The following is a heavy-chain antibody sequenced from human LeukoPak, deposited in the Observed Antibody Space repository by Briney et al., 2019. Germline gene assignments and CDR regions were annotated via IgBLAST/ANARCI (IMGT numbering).Heavy chain of an antibody. J-gene: IGHJ3*02. D-gene: IGHD3-22*01. Sequence: GGSLRLSCAASGFTFSSYAMSWVRQAPGKGLEWVSAISGSGGSTYYADSVKGRFTISRDNSKNTLYLQMNSLRAEDTAVYYCAGDPVYDSSGYYSLKAFDIWGQGTMVTVSS. V-gene: IGHV3-23*01. CDR1: GFTFSSYA. CDR2: ISGSGGST. CDR3: AGDPVYDSSGYYSLKAFDI.